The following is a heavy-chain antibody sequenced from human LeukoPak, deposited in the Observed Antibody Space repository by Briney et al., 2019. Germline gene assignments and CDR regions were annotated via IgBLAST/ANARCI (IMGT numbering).Heavy chain of an antibody. V-gene: IGHV1-69*04. CDR3: ARDLPPYYFDY. CDR1: GGTFSSYA. Sequence: ASVKVSCKASGGTFSSYAISWVRQAPGQGLEWMGRIIPILGIANYAQKFQGRVTITADRSTSTAYMDLSSLRSEDTAVYYCARDLPPYYFDYWGQGTLVTVSS. J-gene: IGHJ4*02. CDR2: IIPILGIA.